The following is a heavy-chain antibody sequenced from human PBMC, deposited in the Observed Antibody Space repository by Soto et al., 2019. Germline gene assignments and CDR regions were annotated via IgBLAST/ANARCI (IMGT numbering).Heavy chain of an antibody. Sequence: GGSLRLSCVASGLTFSTHWMHWVRQAPGKGLVWVSRINSDESTTDYADSVKGRFTISRDNAKNTLYLQMNSLRAEDTAVYYCARDSREGAPTNELRYFDWLLNNYYYYGMDVWGQGTTVTVSS. CDR1: GLTFSTHW. D-gene: IGHD3-9*01. J-gene: IGHJ6*02. CDR3: ARDSREGAPTNELRYFDWLLNNYYYYGMDV. V-gene: IGHV3-74*01. CDR2: INSDESTT.